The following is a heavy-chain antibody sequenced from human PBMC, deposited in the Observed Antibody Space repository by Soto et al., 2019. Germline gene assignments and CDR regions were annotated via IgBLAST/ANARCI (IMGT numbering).Heavy chain of an antibody. D-gene: IGHD3-3*02. CDR3: VRYDRINMKPYSPEGFHI. CDR1: GDSIIISNCH. J-gene: IGHJ3*02. Sequence: PSETLSLTCTVSGDSIIISNCHWGWTRQPPGKWLEYIGSVYYGGAIFYSGNIYYNPSLKSRVTISVDTSKNQFSLRLSSVTAADTGVYYCVRYDRINMKPYSPEGFHIWGQGTMVTV. V-gene: IGHV4-39*01. CDR2: VYYGGAIFYSGNI.